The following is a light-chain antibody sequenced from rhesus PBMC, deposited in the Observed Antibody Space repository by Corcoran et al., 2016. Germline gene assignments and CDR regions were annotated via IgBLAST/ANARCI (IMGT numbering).Light chain of an antibody. CDR3: QHYYDNPLT. CDR1: QNIYSN. J-gene: IGKJ4*01. Sequence: DIQMTQSPSALSASVGDRVTISCRASQNIYSNLAWYQQKPGKAPKLLIYAASSLQTGIPSRFSGSGSGTDLTFTITSLQPEDSAAYYCQHYYDNPLTFGGGTKVELK. CDR2: AAS. V-gene: IGKV1S12*01.